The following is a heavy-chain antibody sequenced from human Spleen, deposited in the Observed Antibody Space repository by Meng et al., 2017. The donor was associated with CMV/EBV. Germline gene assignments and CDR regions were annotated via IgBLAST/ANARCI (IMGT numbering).Heavy chain of an antibody. CDR3: ARGPDYGDYPYYFDY. J-gene: IGHJ4*02. D-gene: IGHD4-17*01. CDR2: ISSSGSTI. CDR1: GFIVSSKY. V-gene: IGHV3-48*03. Sequence: GGSLRLSCAASGFIVSSKYMSWVRQAPGKGLEWVSYISSSGSTIYYADSVKGRFTISRDNAKNSLYLQMNSLRAEDTAVYYCARGPDYGDYPYYFDYWGQGTLVTVSS.